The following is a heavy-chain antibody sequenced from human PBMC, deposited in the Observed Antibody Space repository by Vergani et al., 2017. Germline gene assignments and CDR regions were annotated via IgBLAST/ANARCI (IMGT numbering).Heavy chain of an antibody. CDR2: IYTSGST. Sequence: QVQLQESGPGLVKPSETLSLTCTVSGGSISIYYWSWIRQPAGQGLEWIGRIYTSGSTNYNPSLKSRVTMTVETSKNQFSLKLSAVTAADTAVYYCARNRGDLWDYCDQGTLVTVYS. CDR3: ARNRGDLWDY. CDR1: GGSISIYY. V-gene: IGHV4-4*07. J-gene: IGHJ4*02. D-gene: IGHD3-16*01.